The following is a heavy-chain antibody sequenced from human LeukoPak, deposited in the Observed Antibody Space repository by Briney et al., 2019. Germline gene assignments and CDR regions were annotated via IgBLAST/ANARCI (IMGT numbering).Heavy chain of an antibody. V-gene: IGHV4-59*01. CDR1: GGSISSYY. J-gene: IGHJ4*02. CDR2: IYYSGST. Sequence: SETLSLTCTVSGGSISSYYWSWIRQPPGKGLEWIGYIYYSGSTNYNPSLKSRVTISVDTSKNQFFLKLSSVTAADTAVYYCARESAPDDYGDYVLDYWGQGTLVTVSS. CDR3: ARESAPDDYGDYVLDY. D-gene: IGHD4-17*01.